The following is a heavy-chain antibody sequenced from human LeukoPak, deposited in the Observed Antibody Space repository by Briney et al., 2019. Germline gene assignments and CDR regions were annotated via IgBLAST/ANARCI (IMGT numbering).Heavy chain of an antibody. Sequence: SETLSLTCAVYGGSFSGYYWSWIRQPPGKGLEWIGEINHSGSTNYNPSLKSRVTISVDTSKNQFSLKLSSVTAADTAVYYCARGPGYSSGWSRPMYYYYYYYMDVWGKGTTVTVSS. CDR3: ARGPGYSSGWSRPMYYYYYYYMDV. J-gene: IGHJ6*03. V-gene: IGHV4-34*01. D-gene: IGHD6-19*01. CDR1: GGSFSGYY. CDR2: INHSGST.